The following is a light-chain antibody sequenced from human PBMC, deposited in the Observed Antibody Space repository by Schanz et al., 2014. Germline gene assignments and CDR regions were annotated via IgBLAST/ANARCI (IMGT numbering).Light chain of an antibody. J-gene: IGLJ3*02. CDR1: SSNIGALYD. CDR2: GNS. Sequence: QSVLTQPPSVSGAPGQRVTISCTGSSSNIGALYDVHWYQQLPGTAPKLLIYGNSNRPSGVPDRFSGSKSGNTASLTISGLQAEDEADYYCSSYTSSSNWVFGGGTKLTVL. V-gene: IGLV1-40*01. CDR3: SSYTSSSNWV.